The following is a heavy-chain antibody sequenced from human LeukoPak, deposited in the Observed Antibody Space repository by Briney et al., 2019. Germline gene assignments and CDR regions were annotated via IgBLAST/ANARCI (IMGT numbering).Heavy chain of an antibody. Sequence: PSETLSLTCAVSGYSISSGYYWGWIRQPPGKGLEWIGSIYHNGSTYYNPSLKSRVTISVDTSKNQFSLKLSSVTAADTAVYYCARRFLEFPWFDPWGQGTLVTVSS. J-gene: IGHJ5*02. CDR2: IYHNGST. CDR3: ARRFLEFPWFDP. V-gene: IGHV4-38-2*01. CDR1: GYSISSGYY. D-gene: IGHD3-3*01.